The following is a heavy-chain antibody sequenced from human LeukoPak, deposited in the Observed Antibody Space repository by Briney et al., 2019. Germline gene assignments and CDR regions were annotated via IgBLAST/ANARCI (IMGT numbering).Heavy chain of an antibody. Sequence: SETLSLTCAVSGYSISSGYYWGWIRQPPGKGLEWIGSIYYSGSTYYNPSLKSRVTISVDTSKNQFSLKLSSVTAADTAVYYCARRGVVVPAAMHDAFDIWGQGTMVTVSS. V-gene: IGHV4-38-2*01. CDR2: IYYSGST. J-gene: IGHJ3*02. D-gene: IGHD2-2*01. CDR3: ARRGVVVPAAMHDAFDI. CDR1: GYSISSGYY.